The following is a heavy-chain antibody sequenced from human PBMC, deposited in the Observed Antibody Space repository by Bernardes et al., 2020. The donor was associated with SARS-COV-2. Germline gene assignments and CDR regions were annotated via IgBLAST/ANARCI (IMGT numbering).Heavy chain of an antibody. Sequence: SESLSLTCAVSGYSISIGYYWGCIRQPPGRTLECIGSIYRSGQTYYNPSLKSRVTISVDMSKNQLSLKLTSVTAADTAVYYCARDSWTPDYWGQGSLVTVSS. J-gene: IGHJ4*02. CDR1: GYSISIGYY. D-gene: IGHD2-15*01. V-gene: IGHV4-38-2*02. CDR3: ARDSWTPDY. CDR2: IYRSGQT.